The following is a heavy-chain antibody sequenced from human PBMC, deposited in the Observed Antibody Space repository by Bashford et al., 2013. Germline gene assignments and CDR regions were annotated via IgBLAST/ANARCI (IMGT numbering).Heavy chain of an antibody. CDR3: ARGAHSSGRCDVFDI. Sequence: VRQAPGKGLEWVAGISVDGVNKHYPDSAKGRFTISRDNSKNTLDLEMNSLRPEDTAIYYCARGAHSSGRCDVFDIWGQGTMVTVSS. D-gene: IGHD3-22*01. CDR2: ISVDGVNK. V-gene: IGHV3-30-3*01. J-gene: IGHJ3*02.